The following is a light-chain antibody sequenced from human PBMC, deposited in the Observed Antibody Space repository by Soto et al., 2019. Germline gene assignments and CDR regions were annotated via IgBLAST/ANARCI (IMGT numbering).Light chain of an antibody. CDR1: QSVSSD. CDR3: QQYNEWPPFT. V-gene: IGKV3D-15*01. Sequence: IVMTQSPATLSVSPGERATLSCRASQSVSSDLAWYQQKPGQAPRLLIYGASSRATGIPDRFSGSGSGTDFTLTISSLQSEDFAVYYCQQYNEWPPFTFGQGTRLEIK. J-gene: IGKJ5*01. CDR2: GAS.